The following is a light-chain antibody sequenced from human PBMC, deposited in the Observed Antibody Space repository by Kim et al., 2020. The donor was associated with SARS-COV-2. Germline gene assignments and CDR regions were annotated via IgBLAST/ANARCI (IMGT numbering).Light chain of an antibody. CDR1: SSNIGNNY. J-gene: IGLJ2*01. Sequence: QSVLTQPPSVSAAPGQKVTISCSGSSSNIGNNYVSCYQQLPGTAPKLLIYDNNKRPSGIPDRFSGAKSGTSATLRITGLQTGDEADYYCGTWDTSLSAVVFGGGTKLTVL. CDR3: GTWDTSLSAVV. V-gene: IGLV1-51*01. CDR2: DNN.